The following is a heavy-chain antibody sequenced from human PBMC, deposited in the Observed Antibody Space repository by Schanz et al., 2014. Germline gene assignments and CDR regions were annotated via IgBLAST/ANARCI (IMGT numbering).Heavy chain of an antibody. D-gene: IGHD5-18*01. CDR1: GLTFNTYA. J-gene: IGHJ4*02. CDR2: ISVSGGST. V-gene: IGHV3-23*01. Sequence: EVQLLESGGGLVQPGGSLRLSCGASGLTFNTYAMGWVRQAPGKGLEWVSGISVSGGSTYYADSAKGRFTISRDNAKNTVYLQMTSLRVEDTAVYYCARGGADSAMAHEYWGRGTLVTVSS. CDR3: ARGGADSAMAHEY.